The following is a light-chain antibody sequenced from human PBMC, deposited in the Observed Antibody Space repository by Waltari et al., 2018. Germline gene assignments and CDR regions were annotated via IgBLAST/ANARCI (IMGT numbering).Light chain of an antibody. J-gene: IGKJ1*01. V-gene: IGKV3-20*01. Sequence: EVVLTQSPGTLSLSPGERATLACRASQSLGTSLAWYQQKPGQAPRLLIYGAPRRATGIPDRFSGSGSGTDFSLTISRLEPEDFAVYYCQHYVRLPATFGQGTKGEI. CDR3: QHYVRLPAT. CDR1: QSLGTS. CDR2: GAP.